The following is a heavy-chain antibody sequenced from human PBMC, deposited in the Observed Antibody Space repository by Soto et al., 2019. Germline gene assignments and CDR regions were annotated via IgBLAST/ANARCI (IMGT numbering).Heavy chain of an antibody. CDR3: GRGRRGQIVVLY. CDR2: IGPESGAT. V-gene: IGHV1-2*02. D-gene: IGHD1-26*01. Sequence: ASVNVSCKASGYTFTGHYIHWVRQAPEQGPEWMGEIGPESGATRYAQKFQGRVTMTRDMSITTVYMELNNLSPDDTAVYYCGRGRRGQIVVLYWGKGTPVTGSS. J-gene: IGHJ4*02. CDR1: GYTFTGHY.